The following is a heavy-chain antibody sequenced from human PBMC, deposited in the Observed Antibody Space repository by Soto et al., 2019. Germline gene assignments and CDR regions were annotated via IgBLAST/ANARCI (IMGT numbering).Heavy chain of an antibody. D-gene: IGHD3-16*01. V-gene: IGHV3-48*02. J-gene: IGHJ4*02. CDR2: ISSSSSTI. Sequence: GGSLRLSCAASGFTFSSYSMNWVRQAPGKGLEWVSYISSSSSTIYYADSVKGRFTISRDNAKNSLYLQMNSLRDEDTAVYYCARDKRDYVWGSTEYFDYWGQGTLVTVSS. CDR3: ARDKRDYVWGSTEYFDY. CDR1: GFTFSSYS.